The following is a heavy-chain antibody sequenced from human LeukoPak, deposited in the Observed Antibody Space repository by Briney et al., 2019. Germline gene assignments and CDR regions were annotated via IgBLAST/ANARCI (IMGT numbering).Heavy chain of an antibody. J-gene: IGHJ3*02. CDR2: IYSGGST. D-gene: IGHD3-22*01. CDR3: ARPRGGYYDSSGLDAFDI. CDR1: GFTVSSNY. V-gene: IGHV3-66*02. Sequence: GGSLRLSCAASGFTVSSNYMSWVRQAPGKGLEWVSVIYSGGSTYYADSVQGRFTISRDNSKNTLYLQMNSLRAEDTAVYYCARPRGGYYDSSGLDAFDIWGQGTMVTVSS.